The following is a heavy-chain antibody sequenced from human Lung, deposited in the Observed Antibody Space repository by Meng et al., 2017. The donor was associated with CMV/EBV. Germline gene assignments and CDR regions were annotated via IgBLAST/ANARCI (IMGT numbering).Heavy chain of an antibody. CDR1: GDSITNHNW. Sequence: QGQLRESGPELVKPSATLSLTCAVSGDSITNHNWWAWVRQPPGKGLEWIGEIPHRGSSAYNPSLKSRVSMSIDKSKNQFSLKLTSVTAADTAVYHCLRRSGGSVWGQGTLVTVSS. CDR3: LRRSGGSV. J-gene: IGHJ1*01. V-gene: IGHV4-4*02. CDR2: IPHRGSS. D-gene: IGHD3-10*01.